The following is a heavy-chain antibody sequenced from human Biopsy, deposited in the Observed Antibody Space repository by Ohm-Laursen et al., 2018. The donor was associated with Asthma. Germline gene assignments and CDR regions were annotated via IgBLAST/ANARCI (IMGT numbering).Heavy chain of an antibody. V-gene: IGHV4-39*01. D-gene: IGHD2-2*01. CDR2: MYYGETT. Sequence: GTLSLTWTVSGASITSSAYYWGWIRQPPGKGLEWIGSMYYGETTYYSPSLKSRVTISVDASKNQFSLILSSVTAADTAVYYCVRHDHRWDTYADFWGQGTLVTVSS. J-gene: IGHJ4*02. CDR1: GASITSSAYY. CDR3: VRHDHRWDTYADF.